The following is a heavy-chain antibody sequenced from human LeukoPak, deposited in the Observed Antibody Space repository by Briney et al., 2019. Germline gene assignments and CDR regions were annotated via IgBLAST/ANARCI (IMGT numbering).Heavy chain of an antibody. J-gene: IGHJ6*04. D-gene: IGHD3-10*02. V-gene: IGHV3-43*01. CDR1: GFTFDDYT. CDR3: AELGITMIGGV. CDR2: ISWDGGST. Sequence: GGSLRLSCAASGFTFDDYTMHWVRQAPGKGLEWVSLISWDGGSTYYADSVKGRFTISRDNAKNSLYLQMNSLRAEDTAVYYCAELGITMIGGVWGKGTTDTISS.